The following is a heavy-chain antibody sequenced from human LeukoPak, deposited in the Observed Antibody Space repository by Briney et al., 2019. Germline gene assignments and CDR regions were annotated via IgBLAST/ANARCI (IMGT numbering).Heavy chain of an antibody. CDR3: ARDGIYCSSTSCHSYFDY. D-gene: IGHD2-2*01. V-gene: IGHV3-30-3*01. CDR1: GFTFSSYA. CDR2: ISYDGSNK. J-gene: IGHJ4*02. Sequence: GGSLRLSCAASGFTFSSYAMHWVRQAPGRGLEWVAVISYDGSNKYYADSVKGRFTISRDNPKNTLYLQMNSLRAEDTAVYYCARDGIYCSSTSCHSYFDYWGQGTLVTVSS.